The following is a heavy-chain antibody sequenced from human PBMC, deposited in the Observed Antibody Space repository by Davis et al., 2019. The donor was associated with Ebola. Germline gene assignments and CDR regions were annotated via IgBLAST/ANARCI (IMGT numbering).Heavy chain of an antibody. CDR3: ARGGPVTRPVFYYYGMDV. J-gene: IGHJ6*04. V-gene: IGHV1-3*01. D-gene: IGHD4-17*01. CDR2: INAGNGNT. Sequence: ASVKVSCKASGYTFTSYAVHWVRQAPGQRLEWMGWINAGNGNTKYSQKFQGRVTITRDTSASTAYMELSSLRSEDTAVYYCARGGPVTRPVFYYYGMDVWGKGTTVTVSS. CDR1: GYTFTSYA.